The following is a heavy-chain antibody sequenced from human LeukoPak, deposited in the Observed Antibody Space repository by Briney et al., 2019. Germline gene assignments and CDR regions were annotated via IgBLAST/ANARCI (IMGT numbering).Heavy chain of an antibody. CDR3: AKDPSGYSSGWYKDY. Sequence: PGGSLRLSCAASGFKFSDHYIDWVRQAPGKGLEWVSVIYSGGSTYYADSVKGRFTISRDNSKNTLYLQMNSLRAEDTAVYYCAKDPSGYSSGWYKDYWGQGTLVTVSS. CDR2: IYSGGST. V-gene: IGHV3-53*01. J-gene: IGHJ4*02. D-gene: IGHD6-19*01. CDR1: GFKFSDHY.